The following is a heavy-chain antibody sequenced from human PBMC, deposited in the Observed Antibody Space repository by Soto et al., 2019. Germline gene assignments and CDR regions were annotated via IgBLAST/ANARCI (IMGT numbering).Heavy chain of an antibody. J-gene: IGHJ3*02. V-gene: IGHV1-18*01. CDR2: ISAYNGNT. CDR1: GYTFTSYG. D-gene: IGHD6-6*01. CDR3: ASGPGIAARLRYPYPQSAFDI. Sequence: GASVKVSCKASGYTFTSYGISWVRQAPGQGLEWMGWISAYNGNTNYAQKLQGRVTMTTDTSTSTAYMELRSLRSDDTAVYYCASGPGIAARLRYPYPQSAFDIWGQGTMVTVSS.